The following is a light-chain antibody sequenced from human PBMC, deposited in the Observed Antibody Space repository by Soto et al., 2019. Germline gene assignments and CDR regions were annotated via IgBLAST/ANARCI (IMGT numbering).Light chain of an antibody. J-gene: IGLJ2*01. CDR2: SND. Sequence: QSVLTQPPSASGTPGQGVTISCSGGSSNIGSYAVNWYQQLPGTAPKLLIYSNDQRPSGVPDRFSGSKSGTSASLGIGGLQSEDEGDYYCAAWDDSLTGPAVFGGGSKLTV. CDR1: SSNIGSYA. CDR3: AAWDDSLTGPAV. V-gene: IGLV1-44*01.